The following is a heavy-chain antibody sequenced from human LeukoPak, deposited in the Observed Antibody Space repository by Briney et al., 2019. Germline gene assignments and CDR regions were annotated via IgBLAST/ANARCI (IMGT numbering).Heavy chain of an antibody. D-gene: IGHD1-26*01. CDR3: ARGVVGATKAFDI. V-gene: IGHV3-49*04. Sequence: GGSLRLSCTASGFTFGDYAMSWVRQAPGKGLEWVGFIRSKAYGGTTEYAASVKGRFTISRDDSKSIAYLQMNSLKTEDTAVYYCARGVVGATKAFDIWGQGTMVTVSS. CDR1: GFTFGDYA. J-gene: IGHJ3*02. CDR2: IRSKAYGGTT.